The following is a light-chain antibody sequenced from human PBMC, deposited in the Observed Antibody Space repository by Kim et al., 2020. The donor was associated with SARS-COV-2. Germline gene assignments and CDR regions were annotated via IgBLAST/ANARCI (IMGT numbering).Light chain of an antibody. CDR1: QDISNY. V-gene: IGKV1-33*01. CDR3: QQYDNPSWT. Sequence: DIQMTQSPSSLSASVGDRVTITCQASQDISNYLNWYQQKPGKAPKLLIYDASNFETGVPSRFSGSGSGTDFTFTISSLQPEDIATYYCQQYDNPSWTFGQGTKVDIK. CDR2: DAS. J-gene: IGKJ1*01.